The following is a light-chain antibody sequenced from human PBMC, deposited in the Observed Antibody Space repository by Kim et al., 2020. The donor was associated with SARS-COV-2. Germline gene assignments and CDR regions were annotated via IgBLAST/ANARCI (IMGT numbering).Light chain of an antibody. CDR3: QHRGNWPPI. J-gene: IGKJ5*01. CDR2: DAS. Sequence: EIVLTQFPATLSLSPGESATLSCKASQSVSSYLAWYQQKPGQAPRLLIYDASSRAPGIPARFSGRGSVTDFTLTISSLEPEDFAIYYCQHRGNWPPIFGQGTRLEIK. V-gene: IGKV3-11*01. CDR1: QSVSSY.